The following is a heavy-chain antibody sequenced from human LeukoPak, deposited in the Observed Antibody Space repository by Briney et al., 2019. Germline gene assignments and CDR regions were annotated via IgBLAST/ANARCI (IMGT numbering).Heavy chain of an antibody. J-gene: IGHJ5*02. CDR2: IKQDGSES. D-gene: IGHD2-2*01. V-gene: IGHV3-7*01. Sequence: GGSLRLSCAASGFTFSNYWMSWVRQAPGKGLEWVANIKQDGSESKYVDSVKGRFTISRDNAKNTLYLQMNSLRAEDTAVYYCARETRTGGADQRPWWFDPWGQGTLVTVSS. CDR3: ARETRTGGADQRPWWFDP. CDR1: GFTFSNYW.